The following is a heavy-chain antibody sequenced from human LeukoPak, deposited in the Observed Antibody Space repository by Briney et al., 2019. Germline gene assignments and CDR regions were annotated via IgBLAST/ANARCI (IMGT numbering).Heavy chain of an antibody. J-gene: IGHJ1*01. Sequence: GGSLRLSCAASGFTFSNAWMSWVRQAPGKGLEWVGRIKSKTDGETTDYAAPVKGRFTISRDDAKNTLFLQMNSLKTEDTAVYYCTLNFLHWGQGTLVTVSS. CDR1: GFTFSNAW. CDR3: TLNFLH. V-gene: IGHV3-15*01. CDR2: IKSKTDGETT.